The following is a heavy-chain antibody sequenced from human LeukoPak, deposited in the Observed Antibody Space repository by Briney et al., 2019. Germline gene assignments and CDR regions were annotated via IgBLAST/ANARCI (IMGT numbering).Heavy chain of an antibody. CDR2: TSGSGGST. Sequence: GGSLRLSCAASGFTFSSYAMSWVRQAPGKGLEWVSGTSGSGGSTFYADSVKGRFTISRDNSKNTLYLQMNSLRAEDTAEYYCAKAIYTYGSFEYYFDYWGQGTLVTVSS. J-gene: IGHJ4*02. D-gene: IGHD5-18*01. CDR3: AKAIYTYGSFEYYFDY. V-gene: IGHV3-23*01. CDR1: GFTFSSYA.